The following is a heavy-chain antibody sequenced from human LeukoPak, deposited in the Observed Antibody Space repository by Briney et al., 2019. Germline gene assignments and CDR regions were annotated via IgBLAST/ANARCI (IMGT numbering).Heavy chain of an antibody. CDR2: IHNRGST. CDR1: GDSISPYH. J-gene: IGHJ4*02. Sequence: KPSETLSLTCSVSGDSISPYHWSWIRQPAGKGLEWIGRIHNRGSTTYNPSLKSRLTISVDKSKNQFSLKLSSVTAADTAVYYCARGDYYDNSGYLYYWGQGTLVTVSS. CDR3: ARGDYYDNSGYLYY. V-gene: IGHV4-4*07. D-gene: IGHD3-22*01.